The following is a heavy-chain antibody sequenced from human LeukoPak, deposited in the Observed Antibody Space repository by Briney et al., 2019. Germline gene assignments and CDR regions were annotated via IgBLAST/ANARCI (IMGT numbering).Heavy chain of an antibody. J-gene: IGHJ6*03. D-gene: IGHD3-22*01. CDR2: IYYSGST. CDR1: GGSFSGYY. V-gene: IGHV4-59*01. CDR3: ARESHDSSGYYYYMDV. Sequence: SETLSLTCAVYGGSFSGYYWSWIRQPPGKGLEWIGYIYYSGSTNYNPSLKSRVTISVDTSKNQFSLKLSSVTAADTAVYYCARESHDSSGYYYYMDVWGKGTTVTVSS.